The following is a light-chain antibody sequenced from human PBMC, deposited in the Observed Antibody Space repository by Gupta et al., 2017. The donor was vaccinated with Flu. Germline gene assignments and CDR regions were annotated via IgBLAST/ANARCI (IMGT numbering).Light chain of an antibody. CDR3: QQDNNWSRT. V-gene: IGKV3-15*01. CDR1: QSVSSN. CDR2: GAS. Sequence: EIVMTQSPATLSVSPGERATLSCRASQSVSSNLAWYQQTPGQAPRLLIYGASTRANGIPARFSGSGYGTEFTLTISSRQSEDFAVYYCQQDNNWSRTFGQGTKVEIK. J-gene: IGKJ1*01.